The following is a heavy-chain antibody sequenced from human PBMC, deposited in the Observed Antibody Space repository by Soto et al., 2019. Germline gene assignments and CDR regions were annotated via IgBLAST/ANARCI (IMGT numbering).Heavy chain of an antibody. CDR1: GFTFSSYA. CDR3: AKRPTSKWLRSGGFDY. V-gene: IGHV3-23*01. Sequence: GGSLRLSCAASGFTFSSYAMSWVRQAPGKGLEWVSAISGSGGSTYYADSVKGRFTISRDNSKNTLYLQMNSLRAEDTAVYYCAKRPTSKWLRSGGFDYRGQGTLVTVSS. D-gene: IGHD5-12*01. CDR2: ISGSGGST. J-gene: IGHJ4*02.